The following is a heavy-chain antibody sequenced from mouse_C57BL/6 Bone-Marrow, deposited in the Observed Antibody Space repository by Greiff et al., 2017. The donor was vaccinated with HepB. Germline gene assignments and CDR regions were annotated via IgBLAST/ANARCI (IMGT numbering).Heavy chain of an antibody. CDR2: INPSTGGT. CDR3: ARDWPYAMDY. D-gene: IGHD4-1*01. V-gene: IGHV1-42*01. J-gene: IGHJ4*01. Sequence: EVQLQQSGPELVKPGASVKISCKASGYSFTGYYMNWVKQSPEKSLEWIGEINPSTGGTTYNQKFKAKATLTVDKSSITAYMQLKSLTSEDSAVYYCARDWPYAMDYWGQGTSVTVSS. CDR1: GYSFTGYY.